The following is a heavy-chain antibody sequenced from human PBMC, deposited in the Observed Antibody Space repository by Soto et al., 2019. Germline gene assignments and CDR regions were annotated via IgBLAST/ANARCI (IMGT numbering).Heavy chain of an antibody. CDR3: ARDPNIVATRRDVYYYFGMDV. D-gene: IGHD5-12*01. CDR1: RYTFTGYY. V-gene: IGHV1-2*02. CDR2: INPNSGGT. Sequence: ASAKVSSKASRYTFTGYYMHWVRQAPGQGLEWMGWINPNSGGTNYADSVKGRFTISRDNSKNTLYLQMNSLRAEDTAVYYCARDPNIVATRRDVYYYFGMDVWGQGTTVTVSS. J-gene: IGHJ6*02.